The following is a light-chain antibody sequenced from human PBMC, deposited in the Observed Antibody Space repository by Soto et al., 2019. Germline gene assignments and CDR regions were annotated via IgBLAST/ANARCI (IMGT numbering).Light chain of an antibody. CDR1: SSDVGGYNY. J-gene: IGLJ2*01. CDR3: SSYAGSYVV. V-gene: IGLV2-8*01. Sequence: QSVVTQPPSASGSPGQSVTISCTGTSSDVGGYNYVSWYQQHPGKAPKLIIYEVIKRPSGVPDRFSGSKSGNTASLTVSGLQAEDEADFFCSSYAGSYVVFGGGTKLTVL. CDR2: EVI.